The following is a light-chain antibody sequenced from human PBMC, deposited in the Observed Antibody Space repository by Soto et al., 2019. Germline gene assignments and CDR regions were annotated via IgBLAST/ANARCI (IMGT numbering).Light chain of an antibody. J-gene: IGKJ1*01. CDR3: KQSGDMWT. CDR2: GTS. Sequence: EIVLTQSPCTLSLSPGERATLNCRASQSVRSSYLGWYQQQPGQAPRLLIHGTSRRANGIPDRFSGSGSGTAFTITINRLEPEDFAVYFCKQSGDMWTFGQGTKLEIK. V-gene: IGKV3-20*01. CDR1: QSVRSSY.